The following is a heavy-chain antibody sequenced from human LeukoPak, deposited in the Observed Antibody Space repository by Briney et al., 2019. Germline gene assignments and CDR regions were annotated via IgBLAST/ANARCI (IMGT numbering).Heavy chain of an antibody. Sequence: SETLSLTCAVYGGSFSGYYWSWIRQPPGKGLEWIGEINHSGSTTYNSSLKSRVTISLDTSKNRFSLKLSSVTAADTAVYYCARDQYDTWSRRGNFDSWGQGTLVIVSS. D-gene: IGHD3-3*01. CDR3: ARDQYDTWSRRGNFDS. V-gene: IGHV4-34*01. CDR2: INHSGST. J-gene: IGHJ4*02. CDR1: GGSFSGYY.